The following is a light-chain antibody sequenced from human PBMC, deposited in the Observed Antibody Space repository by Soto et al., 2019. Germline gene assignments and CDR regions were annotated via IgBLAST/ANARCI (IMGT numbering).Light chain of an antibody. J-gene: IGLJ1*01. CDR3: CSDVGYYTYV. CDR1: SSDPGDFHY. Sequence: QSALTQPRSVSGSPGQSVTVSCTGASSDPGDFHYVSWYQQQPGKAPKLMIYDVFKRPSGVPDRFSGSKSGNTASLTISGLQAEDEADYYCCSDVGYYTYVFGTGTKLTVL. V-gene: IGLV2-11*01. CDR2: DVF.